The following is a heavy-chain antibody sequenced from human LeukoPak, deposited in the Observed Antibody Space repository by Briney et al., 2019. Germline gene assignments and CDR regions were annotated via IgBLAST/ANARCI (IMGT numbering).Heavy chain of an antibody. J-gene: IGHJ4*02. CDR2: IYYTGTT. CDR3: ARLGGRYHYVTH. V-gene: IGHV4-39*01. Sequence: SETLSLTCTVSGGSISSSSYYWGWIRQPRGKGLAWIGSIYYTGTTYYNPSLRSRVTISVDTSKNQFSLQVTSVTAADTAVYYCARLGGRYHYVTHWGQGSLVTVSS. D-gene: IGHD5-12*01. CDR1: GGSISSSSYY.